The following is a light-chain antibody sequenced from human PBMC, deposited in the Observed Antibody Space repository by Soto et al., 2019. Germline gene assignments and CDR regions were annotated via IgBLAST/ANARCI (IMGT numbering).Light chain of an antibody. CDR1: SSNIGAGYD. V-gene: IGLV1-40*01. CDR2: GNS. CDR3: QSYDSSLSGWVV. J-gene: IGLJ2*01. Sequence: QSVLTQPPSVSGAPGQRVTISCTGSSSNIGAGYDVHWYQQLPGTAPKLLLYGNSNRPSGVPDRFSGSKSGTSASLAITGLQAEDEADYYCQSYDSSLSGWVVFGGGTKVTVL.